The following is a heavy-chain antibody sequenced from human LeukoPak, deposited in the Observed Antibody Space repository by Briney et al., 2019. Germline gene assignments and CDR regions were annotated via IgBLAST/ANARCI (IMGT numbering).Heavy chain of an antibody. V-gene: IGHV3-66*04. J-gene: IGHJ4*02. CDR2: IYSGGTT. CDR1: GFAVSSNY. D-gene: IGHD4/OR15-4a*01. CDR3: ARRAGAYSHPYDY. Sequence: GGSLRLSCAASGFAVSSNYMNWVRQAPGKGLEWVSIIYSGGTTYYADSVKGRFTISRDNSKNTLFLQMNSLRAEDTAVYYCARRAGAYSHPYDYWGQGTLVTVSS.